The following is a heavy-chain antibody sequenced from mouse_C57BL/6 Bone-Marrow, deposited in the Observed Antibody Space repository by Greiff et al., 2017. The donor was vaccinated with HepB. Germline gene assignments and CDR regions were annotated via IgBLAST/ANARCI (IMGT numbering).Heavy chain of an antibody. V-gene: IGHV7-1*01. CDR2: SRNKANDYTT. D-gene: IGHD1-1*01. Sequence: EVQLVESGGGLVQSGRSLRLSCATSGFTFSDFYMEWVRQAPGKGLEWIAASRNKANDYTTEYSASVKGRFIVSRDTSQSILYLQMNALRAEDTAIYYCARDAPPTRAMDYWGQGTSVTVSS. J-gene: IGHJ4*01. CDR1: GFTFSDFY. CDR3: ARDAPPTRAMDY.